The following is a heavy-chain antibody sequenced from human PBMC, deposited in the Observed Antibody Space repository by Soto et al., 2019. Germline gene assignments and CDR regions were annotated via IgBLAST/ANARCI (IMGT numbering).Heavy chain of an antibody. Sequence: GESLRLSCAASRFSFSNYVMHWVRQAPGKGLEWVAVISYAGSDKFYADSVKGRFTISRDNSKNTLSLQMNSLRAEDTAVYYCAKDPRGAPYGSGNYGDYWGQGTRVTVS. J-gene: IGHJ4*02. CDR3: AKDPRGAPYGSGNYGDY. V-gene: IGHV3-30*18. D-gene: IGHD3-10*01. CDR1: RFSFSNYV. CDR2: ISYAGSDK.